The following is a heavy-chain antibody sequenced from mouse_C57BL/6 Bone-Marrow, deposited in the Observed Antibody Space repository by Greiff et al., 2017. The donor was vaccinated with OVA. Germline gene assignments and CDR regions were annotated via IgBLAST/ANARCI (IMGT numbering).Heavy chain of an antibody. CDR3: ARMAAVVARDYYAMDY. CDR2: IWWDDDK. D-gene: IGHD1-1*01. CDR1: GFSLSTFGMG. V-gene: IGHV8-8*01. Sequence: QVQLKVSGPGILQPSQTLSLTCSFSGFSLSTFGMGVGWIRQPSGKGLEWLAHIWWDDDKYYNPALKSRLTISKDTSKNQVFLKIANVDTADTATYYCARMAAVVARDYYAMDYWGQGTSVTVSS. J-gene: IGHJ4*01.